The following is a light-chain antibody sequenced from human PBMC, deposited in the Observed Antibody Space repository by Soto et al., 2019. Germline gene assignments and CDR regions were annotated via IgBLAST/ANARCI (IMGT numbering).Light chain of an antibody. CDR1: SSDVGGYVY. CDR3: SLYTTSNYV. CDR2: EVS. J-gene: IGLJ1*01. V-gene: IGLV2-14*01. Sequence: QSVLTQPASVSGSPGQSITISCSGSSSDVGGYVYVSWYQQHPGKAPKLMIYEVSNRPSGISNRFSGSKSGNTASLTISGLQPEDEADYYCSLYTTSNYVFGTGTKVTVL.